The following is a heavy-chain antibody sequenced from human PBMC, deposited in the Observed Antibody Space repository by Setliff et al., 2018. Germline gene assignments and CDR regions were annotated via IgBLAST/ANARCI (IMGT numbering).Heavy chain of an antibody. J-gene: IGHJ4*02. D-gene: IGHD3-22*01. Sequence: KTSETLSLTCTVSGGSISSGSYYWSWIRQPAGKGLEWIGHIYTSGSTNYNPSLKSRVTISVDTSKNQFSLKLSSVTAADTAVYYCASTSYDSSGYYFDYWGQGTLVTVSS. V-gene: IGHV4-61*09. CDR2: IYTSGST. CDR1: GGSISSGSYY. CDR3: ASTSYDSSGYYFDY.